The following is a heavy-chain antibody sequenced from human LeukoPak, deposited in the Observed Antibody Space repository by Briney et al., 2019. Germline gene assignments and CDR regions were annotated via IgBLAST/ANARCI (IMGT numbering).Heavy chain of an antibody. CDR3: AKDEDYYGSGSFYYFDY. CDR2: IRYDGSNK. D-gene: IGHD3-10*01. V-gene: IGHV3-30*02. CDR1: GFTFSSYG. J-gene: IGHJ4*02. Sequence: PGGSLRLSCAASGFTFSSYGMHWVRQAPGKGLEWVAFIRYDGSNKYYADSVKGRFTISRDNSKNTLYLQMNSLRAEDTAVYYCAKDEDYYGSGSFYYFDYWGQGTLVTVSS.